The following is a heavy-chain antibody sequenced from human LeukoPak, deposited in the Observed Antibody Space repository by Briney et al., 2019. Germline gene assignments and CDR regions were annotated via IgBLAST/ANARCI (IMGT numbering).Heavy chain of an antibody. CDR2: IYYSGST. Sequence: SETLSLTCTVSGDSISSYYWSWIRQPPGKGLEWIGDIYYSGSTNYNPSLKSRVTISVDTSKTQFSLKLSSVTAADTAVYFCARSTSIYDYDSSGFFWRYFDLWGRGTLVTVSS. CDR1: GDSISSYY. CDR3: ARSTSIYDYDSSGFFWRYFDL. V-gene: IGHV4-59*01. J-gene: IGHJ2*01. D-gene: IGHD3-22*01.